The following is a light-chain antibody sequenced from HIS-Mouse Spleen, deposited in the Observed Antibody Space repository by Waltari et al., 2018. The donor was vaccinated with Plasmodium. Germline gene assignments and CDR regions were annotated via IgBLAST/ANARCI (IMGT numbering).Light chain of an antibody. J-gene: IGLJ3*02. Sequence: SYELTPPSSVSVSPGQTARITCPGNVLAKKYARWFQQKPGQAPVLGIYKDSDRPSGIPERFSGSSSGTTVTLTISGAQVEDEADYYCYSAADNNLVFGGGTKLTVL. V-gene: IGLV3-27*01. CDR3: YSAADNNLV. CDR2: KDS. CDR1: VLAKKY.